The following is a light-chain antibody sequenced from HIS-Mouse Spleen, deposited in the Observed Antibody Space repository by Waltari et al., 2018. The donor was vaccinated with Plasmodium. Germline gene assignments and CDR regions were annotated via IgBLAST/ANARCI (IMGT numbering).Light chain of an antibody. V-gene: IGKV1-39*01. CDR3: QRSYSTCT. CDR1: HSISSY. J-gene: IGKJ1*01. CDR2: AAS. Sequence: DIQMTPSPSSLPASVGDRVTLTCRASHSISSYLIWSQQKPGKAPKLLIYAASNVQSGVPARFSGSGSGTEFTLASSRLQPEEFATCDCQRSYSTCTFGQGTKVEIK.